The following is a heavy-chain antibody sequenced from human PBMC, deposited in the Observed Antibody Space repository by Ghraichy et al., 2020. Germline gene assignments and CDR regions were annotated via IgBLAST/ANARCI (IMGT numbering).Heavy chain of an antibody. J-gene: IGHJ5*02. D-gene: IGHD1-26*01. V-gene: IGHV4-59*01. Sequence: SETLSLTCAVSGGSISSYYWSWIRQPPGKGLEWIGYIYYSGSTNYNPSLKSRVTISVDTSKNQFSLKLSSVTAADTAVYYCARDRRENIGSYTRFDPWGQGTLVTVSS. CDR3: ARDRRENIGSYTRFDP. CDR2: IYYSGST. CDR1: GGSISSYY.